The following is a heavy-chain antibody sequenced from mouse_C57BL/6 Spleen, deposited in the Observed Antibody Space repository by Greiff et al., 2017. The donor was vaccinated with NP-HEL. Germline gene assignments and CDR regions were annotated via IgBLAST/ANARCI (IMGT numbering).Heavy chain of an antibody. D-gene: IGHD1-1*01. CDR2: IDPANGNT. CDR1: GFNIKNTY. V-gene: IGHV14-3*01. CDR3: ARCVITTVVEDAMDY. Sequence: EVQLQQSVAELVRPGASVKLSCTASGFNIKNTYMHWVKQRPEQGLEWIGRIDPANGNTKYAPKFQGKATITADTSSNTAYLQLSSLTSEDTAIYYCARCVITTVVEDAMDYWGQGTPVTVSS. J-gene: IGHJ4*01.